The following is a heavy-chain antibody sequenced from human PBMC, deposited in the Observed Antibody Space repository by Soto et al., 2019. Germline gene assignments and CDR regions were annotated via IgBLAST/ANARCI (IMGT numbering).Heavy chain of an antibody. D-gene: IGHD1-26*01. CDR3: ARAKGWEGATGYYYYGMDV. Sequence: SETLSLTCTVSGGSISSSSYYWGWIRQPPGKGLEWIGHIYYSGSTYSNPSLKSRITINPDTSKNQFSLQLNSVTPEDTAVYYCARAKGWEGATGYYYYGMDVWGQGTTVTVSS. CDR2: IYYSGST. J-gene: IGHJ6*02. CDR1: GGSISSSSYY. V-gene: IGHV4-39*01.